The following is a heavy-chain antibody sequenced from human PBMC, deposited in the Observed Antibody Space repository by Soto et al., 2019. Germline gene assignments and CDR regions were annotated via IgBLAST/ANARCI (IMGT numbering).Heavy chain of an antibody. CDR3: ARHKDYSNYVGGYYYYYYMDV. D-gene: IGHD4-4*01. Sequence: SSETLSLTCTVSGGSISNYYWSWIRQPPGKGLEWIGYIYYSGSTNYNPSLKSRVTISVDTSKSQFSLKLSSVTAADTAVYYCARHKDYSNYVGGYYYYYYMDVWGKGTTVTV. J-gene: IGHJ6*03. CDR1: GGSISNYY. CDR2: IYYSGST. V-gene: IGHV4-59*08.